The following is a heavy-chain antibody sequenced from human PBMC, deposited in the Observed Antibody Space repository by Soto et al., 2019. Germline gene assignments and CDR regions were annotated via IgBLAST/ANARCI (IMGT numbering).Heavy chain of an antibody. J-gene: IGHJ2*01. CDR1: GYTFTGYY. Sequence: ASVKVSCKASGYTFTGYYMHWVRQAPGQGLEWMGWINPNSGGTNYAQKFQGWVTMTRDTSISTAYMELSRLRSDDTAVYYCARAYGDYGYWYFDLTGRITLVTVSS. V-gene: IGHV1-2*04. D-gene: IGHD4-17*01. CDR2: INPNSGGT. CDR3: ARAYGDYGYWYFDL.